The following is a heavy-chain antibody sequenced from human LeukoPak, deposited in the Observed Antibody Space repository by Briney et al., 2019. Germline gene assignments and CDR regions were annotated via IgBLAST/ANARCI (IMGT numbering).Heavy chain of an antibody. V-gene: IGHV1-69*04. Sequence: SVKVSCKAAGGTLSSYAISWVRQAPGQGLEWMGRIIPILGIANYAQKFQGRVTITADKSTSTAYMELSSLRSEDTAVYYCAREEDLTGPYYFDYWGQGTLVTVSS. D-gene: IGHD3-9*01. CDR3: AREEDLTGPYYFDY. CDR1: GGTLSSYA. CDR2: IIPILGIA. J-gene: IGHJ4*02.